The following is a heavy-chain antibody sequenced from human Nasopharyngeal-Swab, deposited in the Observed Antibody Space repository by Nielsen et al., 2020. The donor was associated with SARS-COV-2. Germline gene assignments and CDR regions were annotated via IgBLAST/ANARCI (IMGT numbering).Heavy chain of an antibody. CDR1: GFTFDDYA. D-gene: IGHD6-13*01. V-gene: IGHV3-9*01. CDR2: ISWNSGSI. Sequence: GGSLRLSCAASGFTFDDYAMHWVRQAPGKGLEWVSGISWNSGSIGYADSVKGRFTISRDNAKNSLYLQMNSLRAEDTALYYCAKDIASSSWYFDYWGQGTLVTV. CDR3: AKDIASSSWYFDY. J-gene: IGHJ4*02.